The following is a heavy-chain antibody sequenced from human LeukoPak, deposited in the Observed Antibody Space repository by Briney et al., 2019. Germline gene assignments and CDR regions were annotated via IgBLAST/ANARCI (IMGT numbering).Heavy chain of an antibody. Sequence: GGSLRLSCATSGFTFTDYYMSWIRQAPGKGLEWVSYISVSGTTMYYADSVKGRFTLSRDNAKNSLYLQMNSLRAEDTAVYYCARWTTTYLDYWGQGTLVTVSS. J-gene: IGHJ4*02. CDR3: ARWTTTYLDY. CDR2: ISVSGTTM. D-gene: IGHD4-11*01. V-gene: IGHV3-11*01. CDR1: GFTFTDYY.